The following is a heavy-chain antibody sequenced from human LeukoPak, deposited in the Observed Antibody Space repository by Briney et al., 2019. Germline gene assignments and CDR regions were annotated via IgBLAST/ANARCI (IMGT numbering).Heavy chain of an antibody. V-gene: IGHV4-34*01. CDR2: INHSGST. J-gene: IGHJ3*02. D-gene: IGHD5-18*01. CDR3: ARHRRGYSYGQTGAFDI. Sequence: PSETLSLTCAVYGGSFSGYYWSWIRQPPGKGLEWIGEINHSGSTNYNPSLKSRVTISVDTSKNQFSLKLSSVTAADTAVYYCARHRRGYSYGQTGAFDIWGQGTMVTVSS. CDR1: GGSFSGYY.